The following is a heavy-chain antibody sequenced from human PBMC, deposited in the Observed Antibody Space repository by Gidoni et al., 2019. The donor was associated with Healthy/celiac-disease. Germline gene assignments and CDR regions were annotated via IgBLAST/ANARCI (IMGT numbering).Heavy chain of an antibody. J-gene: IGHJ5*02. V-gene: IGHV3-30-3*01. Sequence: QVQLVESGGGVVQPGRSLRLSCAASGFTFSSYAMPWVRQAPGKGLEWVAVISYDGSNKYYADSVKGRFTISRDNAKNTLYLQMNSLRAEDTAVYYCARDLGYGSGSPGWFDPWGQGTLVTVSS. CDR1: GFTFSSYA. CDR3: ARDLGYGSGSPGWFDP. D-gene: IGHD3-10*01. CDR2: ISYDGSNK.